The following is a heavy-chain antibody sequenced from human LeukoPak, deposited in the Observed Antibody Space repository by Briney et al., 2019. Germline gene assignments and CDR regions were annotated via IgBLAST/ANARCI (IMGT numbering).Heavy chain of an antibody. J-gene: IGHJ3*02. V-gene: IGHV1-18*01. Sequence: GASVKVSCKASGHTFTSYGISWVRQAPGQGLEWMGWISAYNGNTNYAQKLQGRVTMTTDTSTSTAYMELRSLRSDDTAVYYCARDQPMIVVPDAFDIWGQGTMVTVSS. D-gene: IGHD3-22*01. CDR3: ARDQPMIVVPDAFDI. CDR1: GHTFTSYG. CDR2: ISAYNGNT.